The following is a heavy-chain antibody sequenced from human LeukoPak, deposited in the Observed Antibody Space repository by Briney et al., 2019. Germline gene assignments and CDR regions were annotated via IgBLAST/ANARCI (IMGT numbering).Heavy chain of an antibody. D-gene: IGHD6-13*01. J-gene: IGHJ6*02. Sequence: PSETLSLTCTVSGGSISSYYWSWIRQPPGKGLEWIGYIYYSGSTNYNPSLKSRVTISVDTSKNQFSLKLSSVTAADTAVYYCARQPTSLGPSIAAAGTAVPYYYYYGMDVWGQGTTVTVSS. V-gene: IGHV4-59*08. CDR3: ARQPTSLGPSIAAAGTAVPYYYYYGMDV. CDR2: IYYSGST. CDR1: GGSISSYY.